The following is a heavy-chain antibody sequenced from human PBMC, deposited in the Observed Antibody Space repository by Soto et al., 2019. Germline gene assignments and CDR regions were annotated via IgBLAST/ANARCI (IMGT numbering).Heavy chain of an antibody. J-gene: IGHJ4*02. Sequence: PSETLSLTCAVYGGSFSGYYWSWIRQPPGKGLEWIGEINHSGSTNYNPSLKSRVTISVDTSKNQFSLKLSSVTAADTAVYYCARGRVVAATEIMFPIDYWGQGTLVTV. CDR3: ARGRVVAATEIMFPIDY. CDR1: GGSFSGYY. CDR2: INHSGST. D-gene: IGHD2-15*01. V-gene: IGHV4-34*01.